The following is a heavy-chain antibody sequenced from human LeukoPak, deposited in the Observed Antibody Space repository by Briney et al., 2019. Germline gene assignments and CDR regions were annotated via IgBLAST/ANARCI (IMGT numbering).Heavy chain of an antibody. V-gene: IGHV3-23*01. J-gene: IGHJ4*02. CDR1: GFTFSSYA. Sequence: PGGSLRLSCAASGFTFSSYAMSWVRQAPGKGLEWVSAISGSGSTFYADSVKGRFTISRDNSKNTLYLQMNSLRAEDTAVYYCAKVRDSSGWGTLFGFWGQETLVTVSS. CDR3: AKVRDSSGWGTLFGF. D-gene: IGHD6-19*01. CDR2: ISGSGST.